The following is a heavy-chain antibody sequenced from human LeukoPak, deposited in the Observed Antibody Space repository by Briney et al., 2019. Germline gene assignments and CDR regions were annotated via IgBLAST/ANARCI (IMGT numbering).Heavy chain of an antibody. Sequence: PGRSLRLSCAASGFTFSNYDMHWVRQAPGKGLEWVAVISYDGSNKYYADSVKGRFTIFRDNSKNTLYLQMNSLRAEDTAVYFCAKDQSGSYVIDYWGQGNLVTVSS. D-gene: IGHD1-26*01. V-gene: IGHV3-30*18. J-gene: IGHJ4*02. CDR3: AKDQSGSYVIDY. CDR2: ISYDGSNK. CDR1: GFTFSNYD.